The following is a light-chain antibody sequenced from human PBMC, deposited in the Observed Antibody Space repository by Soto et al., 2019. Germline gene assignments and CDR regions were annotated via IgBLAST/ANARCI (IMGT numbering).Light chain of an antibody. CDR1: SSDVGYYNY. CDR3: SSYTTSSTSV. CDR2: DVN. Sequence: QSVLTQPASVSGSPGQSITISCTGTSSDVGYYNYVSWYQQHPGKAPKVMIYDVNSRPSGVSNRFSGSKSGNTASLTISGLQAEDEADYYCSSYTTSSTSVFGGGTKVTVL. J-gene: IGLJ2*01. V-gene: IGLV2-14*03.